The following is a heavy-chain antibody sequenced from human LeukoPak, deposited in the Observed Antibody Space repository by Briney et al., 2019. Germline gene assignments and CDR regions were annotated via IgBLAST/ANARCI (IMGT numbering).Heavy chain of an antibody. J-gene: IGHJ4*02. Sequence: GGSLRLSCAASGFTFSSYAMSWVRQAPEKGLEWVSGIYSGGSTYYADSVKGRFTVSRDSSKNTLYLQMNSLKAEDTAVYFCAARPHGDSPYFDFWGQGTLVTVSS. CDR2: IYSGGST. D-gene: IGHD4-17*01. CDR1: GFTFSSYA. V-gene: IGHV3-66*01. CDR3: AARPHGDSPYFDF.